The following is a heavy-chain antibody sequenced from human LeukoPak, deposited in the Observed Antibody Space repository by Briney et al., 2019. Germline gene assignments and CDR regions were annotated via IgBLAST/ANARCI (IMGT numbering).Heavy chain of an antibody. V-gene: IGHV3-53*01. Sequence: GGSLRLSCAASGFIVSSNYMSWVRQAPGKGLEWVSVIYSGGSTYYADSVKGRFTISRDNSKNMLYLQMNSLRAEDTAVYYCATDRGWRTSGYYLYYFEYWGQGTLVTYSS. CDR2: IYSGGST. J-gene: IGHJ4*02. D-gene: IGHD3-3*01. CDR3: ATDRGWRTSGYYLYYFEY. CDR1: GFIVSSNY.